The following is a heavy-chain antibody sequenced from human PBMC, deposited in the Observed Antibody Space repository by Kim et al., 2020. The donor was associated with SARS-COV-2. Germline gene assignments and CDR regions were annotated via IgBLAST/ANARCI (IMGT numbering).Heavy chain of an antibody. J-gene: IGHJ6*02. V-gene: IGHV1-3*01. Sequence: ASVKVSCKASGYTFTSYAMHWVRQAPGQRLEWMGGINAGNGNTKYSQKFQGRVTITGDTSASTAYVELSSLRSEDTAVYYCARVSGTSDHYYYGMDGWGQ. D-gene: IGHD1-1*01. CDR3: ARVSGTSDHYYYGMDG. CDR1: GYTFTSYA. CDR2: INAGNGNT.